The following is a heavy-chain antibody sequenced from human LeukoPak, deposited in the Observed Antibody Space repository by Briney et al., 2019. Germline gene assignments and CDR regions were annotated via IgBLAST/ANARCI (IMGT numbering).Heavy chain of an antibody. D-gene: IGHD2-21*01. J-gene: IGHJ4*02. CDR3: TTLTDIPQFDC. Sequence: GGSLRLSCAASGFSFSNAWMSWVRQAAGKGLEWVGRIKSKTDGGTTDYAAPVKGRFTISRDESKNTLYLQMNSLKTEDTAVYYCTTLTDIPQFDCWGQGTLVAVSS. CDR1: GFSFSNAW. V-gene: IGHV3-15*01. CDR2: IKSKTDGGTT.